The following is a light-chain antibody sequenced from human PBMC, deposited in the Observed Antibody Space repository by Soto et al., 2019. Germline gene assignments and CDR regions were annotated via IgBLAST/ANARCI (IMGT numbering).Light chain of an antibody. V-gene: IGLV2-14*01. CDR2: EVS. CDR3: SSXXSSSTLV. J-gene: IGLJ2*01. Sequence: QSALTQPASVSGSPGQSITISCTGTSSDVGGYNYVSWYQQHPGKAPKLMIYEVSNRPSGVSNRFSGSKSGNTASLTISGXXXXXXXDXXCSSXXSSSTLVFGGGTKLTVL. CDR1: SSDVGGYNY.